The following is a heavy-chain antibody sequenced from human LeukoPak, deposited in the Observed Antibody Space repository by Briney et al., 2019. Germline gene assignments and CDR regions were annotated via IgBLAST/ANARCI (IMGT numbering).Heavy chain of an antibody. CDR2: ISGSGGST. V-gene: IGHV3-23*01. Sequence: GGSLRLSCAASEFSFSSFAMNWVRQPPGKGPEWVSVISGSGGSTHYTDSVKGRFTISRDNSKNTLFLQMDSLRAEDTAVYYCAKERLKSEITIDAFDVWGHGTVVTVSS. CDR1: EFSFSSFA. D-gene: IGHD2-21*02. CDR3: AKERLKSEITIDAFDV. J-gene: IGHJ3*01.